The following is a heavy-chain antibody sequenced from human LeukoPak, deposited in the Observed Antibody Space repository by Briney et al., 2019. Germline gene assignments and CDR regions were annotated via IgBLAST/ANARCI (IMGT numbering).Heavy chain of an antibody. D-gene: IGHD3-22*01. J-gene: IGHJ4*02. Sequence: SETLSLTCTVSGYSISSGYYWGWIRQPPGKGLEWIGRIYHSGSTYYNPSLKSRVTISVDTSKNQFSLKLSSVTTADTAVYYCARDLLYYYDSSGYYQPADYWGQGTLVTVSS. CDR2: IYHSGST. CDR1: GYSISSGYY. CDR3: ARDLLYYYDSSGYYQPADY. V-gene: IGHV4-38-2*02.